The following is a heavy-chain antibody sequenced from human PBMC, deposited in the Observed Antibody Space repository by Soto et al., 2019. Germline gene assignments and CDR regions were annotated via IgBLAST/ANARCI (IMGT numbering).Heavy chain of an antibody. D-gene: IGHD6-13*01. Sequence: SLRLSCAASGFTFSDYYMSWIRQAPGKGLEWVSYISSSSSYTNYADSVKGRFTISRDNAKNSLYLQINSMRAEDTAVYDCARDRVAAAVWGQGTVVTVSS. V-gene: IGHV3-11*05. CDR3: ARDRVAAAV. CDR1: GFTFSDYY. CDR2: ISSSSSYT. J-gene: IGHJ4*02.